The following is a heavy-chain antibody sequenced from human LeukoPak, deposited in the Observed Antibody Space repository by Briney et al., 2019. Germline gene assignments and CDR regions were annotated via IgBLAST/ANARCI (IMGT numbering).Heavy chain of an antibody. J-gene: IGHJ3*02. CDR2: IYPGDSDT. CDR1: GYRFTSYW. V-gene: IGHV5-51*01. CDR3: ARLSGYSGYRYCGGDCYYAFDI. Sequence: GESLKISCKGSGYRFTSYWIGWVRQMPGKGLEWMGIIYPGDSDTRYSPSFQGQVTISADKSISTAYLQWSSLKASDTAMYYCARLSGYSGYRYCGGDCYYAFDIWGQGTMVTVSS. D-gene: IGHD2-21*02.